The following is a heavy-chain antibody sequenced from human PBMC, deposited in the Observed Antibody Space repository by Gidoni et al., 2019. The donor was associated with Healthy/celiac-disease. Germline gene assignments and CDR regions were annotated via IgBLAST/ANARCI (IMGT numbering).Heavy chain of an antibody. Sequence: QVQLQQWGAGLLKPSETLSLTCAVYGRSFSGYYWSWIRQPPGKGLEWIGEINHSGSTNDNPSLKSRVTISVDTSKNQFSLKLSSVTAADTAVYYCARVGRYFSGSLRRAFDIWGQGTMVTVSS. D-gene: IGHD6-19*01. V-gene: IGHV4-34*01. CDR3: ARVGRYFSGSLRRAFDI. CDR2: INHSGST. J-gene: IGHJ3*02. CDR1: GRSFSGYY.